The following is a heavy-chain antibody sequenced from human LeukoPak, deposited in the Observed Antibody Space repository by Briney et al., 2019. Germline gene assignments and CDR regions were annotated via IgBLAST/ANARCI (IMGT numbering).Heavy chain of an antibody. Sequence: GRSLRLSCAASGFTFSGYYMNCARHAPGKWLEWVSGISDSGGSISYAYADSVKGRFTISRDTSKNALYLQMNSLRVEDTAVYYCGKGWFDSWGQGSLVTVSS. J-gene: IGHJ5*01. CDR3: GKGWFDS. CDR2: ISDSGGSI. CDR1: GFTFSGYY. V-gene: IGHV3-23*01.